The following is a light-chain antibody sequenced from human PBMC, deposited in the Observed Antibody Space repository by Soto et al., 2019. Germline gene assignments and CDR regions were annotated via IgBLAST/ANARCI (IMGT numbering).Light chain of an antibody. CDR1: SSDVGGYNF. J-gene: IGLJ3*02. CDR3: SSYTSSNTLV. CDR2: EVN. V-gene: IGLV2-14*01. Sequence: QSALTQPACVSGSRGQSITISCTGTSSDVGGYNFVSWYQQHPGKAPKLMIYEVNKRPSGVSNRFSGSKSANTASLTISGLQAEDEADYYCSSYTSSNTLVFGGGTKLTAL.